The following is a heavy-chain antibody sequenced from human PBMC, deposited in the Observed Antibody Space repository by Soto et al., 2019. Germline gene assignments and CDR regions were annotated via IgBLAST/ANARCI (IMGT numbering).Heavy chain of an antibody. J-gene: IGHJ4*02. D-gene: IGHD5-18*01. CDR3: ARQGLLNVDTAMDGFFDY. V-gene: IGHV4-59*08. Sequence: PSETLSLTCTVSGGSISSYYCSWIRQPPGKGLEWIGYIYYSGSTNYNPSLKSRVTISVDTSKNQFSLKLSSVTAADTAVYYCARQGLLNVDTAMDGFFDYWGQGTLVTVSS. CDR1: GGSISSYY. CDR2: IYYSGST.